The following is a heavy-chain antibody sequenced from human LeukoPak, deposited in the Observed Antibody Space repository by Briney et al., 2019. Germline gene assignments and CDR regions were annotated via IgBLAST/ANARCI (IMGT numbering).Heavy chain of an antibody. CDR1: GGTCSSYA. Sequence: SVKVSCKASGGTCSSYAISWVRQAPGQGLEWMGGIIPIFGTANYAQKFQGRVTITADKSTSTAYMELSSLRSEDTAVYYCARLMVYYFDYWGQGTLVTVSS. CDR2: IIPIFGTA. D-gene: IGHD3-10*01. V-gene: IGHV1-69*06. CDR3: ARLMVYYFDY. J-gene: IGHJ4*02.